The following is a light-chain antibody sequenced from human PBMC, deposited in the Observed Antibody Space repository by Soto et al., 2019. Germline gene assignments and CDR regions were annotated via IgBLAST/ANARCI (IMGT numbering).Light chain of an antibody. CDR3: QQSYNTPLT. Sequence: DLPMTQSPSSLSASVGDRVTITCRASRTIANYLNWYQQQLGKAPKLLIYAASTLQSGVPSRFSGSGSGTHFTLTISSLQPEDLGTYFCQQSYNTPLTFGGGTKVEIK. V-gene: IGKV1-39*01. CDR2: AAS. CDR1: RTIANY. J-gene: IGKJ4*01.